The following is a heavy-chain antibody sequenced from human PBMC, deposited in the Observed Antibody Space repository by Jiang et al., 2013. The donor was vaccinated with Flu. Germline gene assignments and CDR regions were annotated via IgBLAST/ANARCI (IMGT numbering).Heavy chain of an antibody. V-gene: IGHV5-10-1*01. Sequence: GAEVKKPGESLRISCKGSGYSFTSYWISWVRQMPGKGLEWMGRIDPSDSYTNYSPSFQGHVTISADKSISTAYLQWSSLKASDTAMYYCARHPLIAAAVYYFDYWGQGTLVTVSS. J-gene: IGHJ4*02. CDR3: ARHPLIAAAVYYFDY. CDR2: IDPSDSYT. D-gene: IGHD6-13*01. CDR1: GYSFTSYW.